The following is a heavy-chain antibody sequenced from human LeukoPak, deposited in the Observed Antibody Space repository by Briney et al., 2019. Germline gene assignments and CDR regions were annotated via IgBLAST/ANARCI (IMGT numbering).Heavy chain of an antibody. J-gene: IGHJ3*02. CDR1: GGSISSGSYY. D-gene: IGHD3-3*01. CDR2: IYTSGST. CDR3: ARGGTIFGVHGAFDI. Sequence: PSETLSLTCTVSGGSISSGSYYWSWIRQPAGKGLEWIGRIYTSGSTNYNPSLKSRVTISVDTSKNQFSLKLSSVTAADTAVYYCARGGTIFGVHGAFDIWGQGTMVTVSS. V-gene: IGHV4-61*02.